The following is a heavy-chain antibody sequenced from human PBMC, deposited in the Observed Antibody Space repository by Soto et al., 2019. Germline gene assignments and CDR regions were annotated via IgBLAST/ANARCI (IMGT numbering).Heavy chain of an antibody. CDR3: AAGGPPTRSY. V-gene: IGHV4-34*01. CDR2: INHSGST. D-gene: IGHD3-10*01. J-gene: IGHJ4*02. CDR1: GGSFSGYY. Sequence: PSETLSLTCAVYGGSFSGYYWSWIRQPPGKGLEWIGEINHSGSTNYNPSLKSRVTISVDTSKNQFSLKLSSVTAADTAVYYCAAGGPPTRSYWAQGTLVSASS.